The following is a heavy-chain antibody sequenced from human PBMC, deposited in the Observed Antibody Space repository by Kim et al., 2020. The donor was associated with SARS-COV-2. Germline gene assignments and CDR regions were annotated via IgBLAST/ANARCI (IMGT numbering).Heavy chain of an antibody. Sequence: GESLKISCKGSGYSFTSYWIGWVRQMPGKGLEWMGIIYPGDSDTRYSPSFQGQVTISADKSISTAYLQWSSLKASDTAMYYCARHVADGDYGDWYFDLWGGGTLVTVSS. CDR2: IYPGDSDT. CDR1: GYSFTSYW. CDR3: ARHVADGDYGDWYFDL. J-gene: IGHJ2*01. D-gene: IGHD4-17*01. V-gene: IGHV5-51*01.